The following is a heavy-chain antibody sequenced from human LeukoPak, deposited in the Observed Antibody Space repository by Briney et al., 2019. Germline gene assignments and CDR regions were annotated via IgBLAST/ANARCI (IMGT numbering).Heavy chain of an antibody. D-gene: IGHD3-3*01. V-gene: IGHV4-34*01. J-gene: IGHJ4*02. CDR2: IDHSGST. Sequence: SETLSLTCAVYGGSFSGYYWSWIRQPPGKGLEWIGEIDHSGSTNYNPSLKSRVTISVDTSKTQFSLKLSSVTAADTAVYYCARRHDFWSGYWISWGQGTLVTVSS. CDR1: GGSFSGYY. CDR3: ARRHDFWSGYWIS.